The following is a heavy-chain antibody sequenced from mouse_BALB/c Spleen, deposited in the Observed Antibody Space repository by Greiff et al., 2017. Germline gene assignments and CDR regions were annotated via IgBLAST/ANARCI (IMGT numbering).Heavy chain of an antibody. Sequence: QVQLQQSGAELVRPGSSVKISCKASGYAFSSYWMNWVKQRPGQGLEWIGQIYPGDGDTNYNGKFKGKATLTADKSSSTAYMQLSSLTSEDSAVYFCARKDRYDGSWFAYWGQGTLVTVSA. CDR3: ARKDRYDGSWFAY. J-gene: IGHJ3*01. D-gene: IGHD2-14*01. CDR1: GYAFSSYW. V-gene: IGHV1-80*01. CDR2: IYPGDGDT.